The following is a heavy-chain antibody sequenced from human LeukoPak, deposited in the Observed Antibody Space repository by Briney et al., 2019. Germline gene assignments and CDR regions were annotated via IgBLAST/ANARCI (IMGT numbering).Heavy chain of an antibody. CDR1: GFSFSIYA. CDR2: ITDSGGST. D-gene: IGHD6-6*01. J-gene: IGHJ4*02. Sequence: PGGSLRLSCAASGFSFSIYAMSWVREAPGKGLEWVSAITDSGGSTYHADSVKGRFTISRDNSKNTLFLQMNSLRVEDTAIYYCAKGSSSSRPYYFDFWGQGTLVTVSS. CDR3: AKGSSSSRPYYFDF. V-gene: IGHV3-23*01.